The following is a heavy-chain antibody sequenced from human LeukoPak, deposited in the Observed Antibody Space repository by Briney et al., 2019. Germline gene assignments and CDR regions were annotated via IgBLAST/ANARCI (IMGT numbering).Heavy chain of an antibody. V-gene: IGHV4-34*01. Sequence: SETLSLTCAVYGGSFSGYYWSWIRQPPGKGLEWIGEINHSGSTNYNPSLRSRVTISVDTSKNQFSLKLSSVTAADTAVYYCARGKVVVVITGYYYYYGMDVWGQGTTVTVSS. CDR2: INHSGST. J-gene: IGHJ6*02. D-gene: IGHD3-22*01. CDR3: ARGKVVVVITGYYYYYGMDV. CDR1: GGSFSGYY.